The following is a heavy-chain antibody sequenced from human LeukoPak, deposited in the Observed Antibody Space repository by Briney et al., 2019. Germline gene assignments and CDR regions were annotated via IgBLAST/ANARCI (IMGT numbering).Heavy chain of an antibody. CDR1: GFTFSSYA. J-gene: IGHJ4*02. Sequence: GGSLRLSCAASGFTFSSYAMHWVRQAPGKGLEWVAVIPYDGSNKYYADSVKGRFTISRDNSKNTLYLKMNSLSAEDTAVYYCASQYSSGWSCDYWGQGTLVTVSS. V-gene: IGHV3-30-3*01. D-gene: IGHD6-19*01. CDR2: IPYDGSNK. CDR3: ASQYSSGWSCDY.